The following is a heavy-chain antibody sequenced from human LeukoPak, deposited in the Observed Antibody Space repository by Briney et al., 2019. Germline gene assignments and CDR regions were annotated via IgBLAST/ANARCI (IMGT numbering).Heavy chain of an antibody. J-gene: IGHJ4*02. V-gene: IGHV4-39*01. CDR3: ATTPALAVAGTLDPKE. D-gene: IGHD6-19*01. Sequence: SETLSLTCTVSGGSISSSSYYWGWIRQSPGKGLEWIGSIFYSGSTYYNPSLKSRVTISIDTSENQFSLRLSSVTAADTAVYYCATTPALAVAGTLDPKEWGQGTLVTVSS. CDR1: GGSISSSSYY. CDR2: IFYSGST.